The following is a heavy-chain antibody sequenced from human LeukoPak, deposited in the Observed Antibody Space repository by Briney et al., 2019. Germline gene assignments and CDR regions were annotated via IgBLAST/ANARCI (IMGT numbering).Heavy chain of an antibody. CDR1: GGSFSGYY. D-gene: IGHD5-12*01. V-gene: IGHV4-34*01. J-gene: IGHJ4*02. CDR3: ARLRWLRYFDY. CDR2: INHSGST. Sequence: SETLSLTCAVYGGSFSGYYWSWIRQPPGKGLEWIGEINHSGSTNYNPSLKSRVTISVDTSKNQFSLKLSSVTAADTAVYYCARLRWLRYFDYWGQGTLVTVSS.